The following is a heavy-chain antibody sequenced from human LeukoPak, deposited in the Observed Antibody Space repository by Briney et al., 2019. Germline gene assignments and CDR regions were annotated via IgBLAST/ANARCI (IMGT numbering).Heavy chain of an antibody. CDR3: ARGYFDWSPGDYGTDV. J-gene: IGHJ6*02. Sequence: GGSLRLSCAASGFTFSSYWMSWVRQAPGKGLEWVANIKQDGSEKYYVDSVKGRFTIPRDNAKNSLYLQMNSLRAEDTAVYYCARGYFDWSPGDYGTDVWGQGTTVTVSS. V-gene: IGHV3-7*01. D-gene: IGHD3-9*01. CDR1: GFTFSSYW. CDR2: IKQDGSEK.